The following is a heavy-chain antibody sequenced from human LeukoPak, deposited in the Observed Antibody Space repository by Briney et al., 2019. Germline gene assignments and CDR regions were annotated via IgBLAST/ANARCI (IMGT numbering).Heavy chain of an antibody. CDR3: AKDRRYYGSGSYYGGDY. D-gene: IGHD3-10*01. J-gene: IGHJ4*02. V-gene: IGHV3-30*18. CDR1: GFTFSSNG. Sequence: GGSLRLSCAASGFTFSSNGMHWVRQAPGKGLEWVALISCDGSNEYYADSVKGRFTISRDNSKNTLFLQMNSLRTEDTAVYYCAKDRRYYGSGSYYGGDYWGQGTLVTVSS. CDR2: ISCDGSNE.